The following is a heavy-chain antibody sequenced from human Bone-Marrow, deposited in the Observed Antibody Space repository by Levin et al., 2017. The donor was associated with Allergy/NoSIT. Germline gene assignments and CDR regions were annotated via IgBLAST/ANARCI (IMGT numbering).Heavy chain of an antibody. V-gene: IGHV3-7*01. CDR2: INQDGSEK. Sequence: PSASVKVSCAASGFTFSSYWISWVQAPGKGLEWVANINQDGSEKYYVDFVKGRFTISRDNAKNSLYLQMTSLRAEDTAVYYCTTDRDKTSGYWGQGTLVTVSS. J-gene: IGHJ4*02. D-gene: IGHD6-13*01. CDR1: GFTFSSYW. CDR3: TTDRDKTSGY.